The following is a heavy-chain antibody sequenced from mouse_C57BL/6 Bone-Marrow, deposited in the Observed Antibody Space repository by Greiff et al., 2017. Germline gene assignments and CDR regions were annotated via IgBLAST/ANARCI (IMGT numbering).Heavy chain of an antibody. D-gene: IGHD3-2*02. Sequence: QVQLQQPATEPVKLGASVLLSAKASGYTFTSSWMHWVKRRPGQGFYWIGNINPTMGGTNYNGKFKSKATLTVDKSSSTAYMQLSSLTSEDAAVYYCASSGMATDDWGQGTSVSGAS. V-gene: IGHV1-53*01. CDR3: ASSGMATDD. CDR1: GYTFTSSW. J-gene: IGHJ4*01. CDR2: INPTMGGT.